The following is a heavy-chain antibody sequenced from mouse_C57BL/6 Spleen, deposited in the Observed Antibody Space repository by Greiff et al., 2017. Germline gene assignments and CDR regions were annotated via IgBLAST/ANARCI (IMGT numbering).Heavy chain of an antibody. D-gene: IGHD2-1*01. V-gene: IGHV1-61*01. J-gene: IGHJ2*01. CDR1: GYTFTSYW. CDR3: ARNYGYYDDY. Sequence: QVQLQQPGAELVRPGSSVKLSCKASGYTFTSYWMDWVKQRPGQGLEWIGNIYPSDSETHYNQKFKDKATLTVDNSSSTAYMQLSSLTSEDAAVYYCARNYGYYDDYWGQGTTLTVSS. CDR2: IYPSDSET.